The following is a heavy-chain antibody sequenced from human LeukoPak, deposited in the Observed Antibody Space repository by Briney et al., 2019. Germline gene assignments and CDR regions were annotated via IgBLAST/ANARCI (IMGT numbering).Heavy chain of an antibody. CDR2: IRSKPNSYAT. Sequence: TGGSLRLSCATSGFTFSGSAMHWVCQASGKGLEWVGRIRSKPNSYATAYAASVKGRFTISRDDSKNTAYLQMNSLKTEDTAVYYCITRSKDDSSGYYSTWGQGTLVTVSS. CDR1: GFTFSGSA. J-gene: IGHJ5*02. D-gene: IGHD3-22*01. V-gene: IGHV3-73*01. CDR3: ITRSKDDSSGYYST.